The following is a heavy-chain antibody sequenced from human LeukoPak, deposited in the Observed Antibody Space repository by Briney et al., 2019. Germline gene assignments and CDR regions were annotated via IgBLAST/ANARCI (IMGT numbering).Heavy chain of an antibody. V-gene: IGHV3-53*01. CDR3: GQDWAWGAFGN. CDR2: ITSGGLT. D-gene: IGHD1-26*01. Sequence: GGSLRPSCAASGFTVSSNYMSWVRQAPGKGLEWVSGITSGGLTFCASSVKGRFTISRDNSEKTLYLQINSLRAEDTALYYCGQDWAWGAFGNWGQGALVTVSS. J-gene: IGHJ4*02. CDR1: GFTVSSNY.